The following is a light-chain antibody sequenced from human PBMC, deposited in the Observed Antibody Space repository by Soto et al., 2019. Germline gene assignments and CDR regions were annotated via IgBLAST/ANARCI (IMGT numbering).Light chain of an antibody. CDR2: EVS. Sequence: QSVLTQPASVSGSPGQSITISCTGTSSDVGGYNYLSWYQQHPGKAPRVMIYEVSNRPSGVSNRFSDSKSGNTASLTISGLQAEDEADYFCSSYTTSGTPVFGGGTKLTVL. J-gene: IGLJ3*02. V-gene: IGLV2-14*01. CDR3: SSYTTSGTPV. CDR1: SSDVGGYNY.